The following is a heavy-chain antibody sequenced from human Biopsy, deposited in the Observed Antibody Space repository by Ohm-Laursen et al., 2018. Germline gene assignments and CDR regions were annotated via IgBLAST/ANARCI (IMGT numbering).Heavy chain of an antibody. CDR1: GFSFTGYY. CDR3: ARNTGWYGDLYYFDY. D-gene: IGHD6-19*01. V-gene: IGHV1-46*01. Sequence: GASVKVSCKASGFSFTGYYIHWARQAPGQGLEWMGMINPSGSTTSYPQIFQGRVTMTRDTSKSTVYMELSSLRSADTAVYFCARNTGWYGDLYYFDYWGQGTLVTVSS. J-gene: IGHJ4*02. CDR2: INPSGSTT.